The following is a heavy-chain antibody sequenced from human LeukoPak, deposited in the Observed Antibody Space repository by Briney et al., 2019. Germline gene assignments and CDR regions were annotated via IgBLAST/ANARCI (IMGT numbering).Heavy chain of an antibody. Sequence: PSETLSLTCTVSGGSISSDTYFWGWIRQPPGKGLEWIANIYFTGNTYYNPSLKSRATISVDTSKNQFSLTLSSVTAADTAGYYCASEAHRGGGFDSWGQGTLVTVSS. D-gene: IGHD3-16*01. J-gene: IGHJ4*02. CDR2: IYFTGNT. V-gene: IGHV4-39*01. CDR3: ASEAHRGGGFDS. CDR1: GGSISSDTYF.